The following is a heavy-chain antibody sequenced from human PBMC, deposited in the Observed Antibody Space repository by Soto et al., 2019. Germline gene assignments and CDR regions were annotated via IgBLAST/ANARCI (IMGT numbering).Heavy chain of an antibody. J-gene: IGHJ4*02. D-gene: IGHD3-16*02. CDR3: AKPLYYDYVWGSYRQTPPFDY. Sequence: EVQLLESGGGLVQPGGSLRLSCAASGFTFSSYAMSWVRQAPGKGLEWVSAISGRGGSTYYADSVKGRFTISRDNSKNTLDLQMTSLRAEDTAVYYCAKPLYYDYVWGSYRQTPPFDYWGQGTLVTVSS. V-gene: IGHV3-23*01. CDR1: GFTFSSYA. CDR2: ISGRGGST.